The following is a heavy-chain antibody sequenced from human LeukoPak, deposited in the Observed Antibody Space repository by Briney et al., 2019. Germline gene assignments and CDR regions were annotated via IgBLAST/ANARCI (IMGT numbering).Heavy chain of an antibody. Sequence: GGPLRLSCAASGFTFSSYGMHWVRQAPGKGQEWVAVISYDGSNKYYADSVKGRFTISRDNSKNTLYLQMNSLRAEDTAVYYCAKDPFYDSINWFDPWGQGTLVTVSS. CDR2: ISYDGSNK. CDR1: GFTFSSYG. CDR3: AKDPFYDSINWFDP. D-gene: IGHD3-22*01. V-gene: IGHV3-30*18. J-gene: IGHJ5*02.